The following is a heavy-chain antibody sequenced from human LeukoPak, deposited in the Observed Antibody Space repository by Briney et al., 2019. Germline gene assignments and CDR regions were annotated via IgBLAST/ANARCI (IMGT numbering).Heavy chain of an antibody. Sequence: GGSLRLSCAASGFTFSSYEMNWVRQAPGKGLEWVSYISSSSSTIYYADSVKGRFTISRDNAKNSLYLQMNSLRVEDTAVYYCARELHLIDYWGQGTLVTVSS. J-gene: IGHJ4*02. CDR2: ISSSSSTI. V-gene: IGHV3-48*03. D-gene: IGHD5-24*01. CDR1: GFTFSSYE. CDR3: ARELHLIDY.